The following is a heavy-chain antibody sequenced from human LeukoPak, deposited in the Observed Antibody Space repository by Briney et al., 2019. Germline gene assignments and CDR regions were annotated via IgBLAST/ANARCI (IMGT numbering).Heavy chain of an antibody. CDR2: IYHSGST. CDR1: GGSISSYY. CDR3: ARTADYDFWSGYNY. Sequence: SETLSLTCTVSGGSISSYYWSWIRQPPGKGLEWIGYIYHSGSTNYNPSLKSRVTISVDTSKNQFSLKLSSVTAADTAVYYCARTADYDFWSGYNYWGQGTLVTVSS. D-gene: IGHD3-3*01. V-gene: IGHV4-59*01. J-gene: IGHJ4*02.